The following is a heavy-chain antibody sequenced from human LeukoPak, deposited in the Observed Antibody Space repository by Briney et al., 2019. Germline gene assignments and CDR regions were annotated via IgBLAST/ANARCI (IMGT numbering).Heavy chain of an antibody. CDR2: ISSSGSTI. D-gene: IGHD3-22*01. V-gene: IGHV3-11*01. CDR1: GFTFSDCA. J-gene: IGHJ5*02. Sequence: PGGSLRLSCAASGFTFSDCAMSWVRQAPGKGLEWVSYISSSGSTIYYADSVKGRFTISRDNAKNSLYLQMNSLRAEDTAVYYCARGDSSGYHNWFDPWGQGTLVTVSS. CDR3: ARGDSSGYHNWFDP.